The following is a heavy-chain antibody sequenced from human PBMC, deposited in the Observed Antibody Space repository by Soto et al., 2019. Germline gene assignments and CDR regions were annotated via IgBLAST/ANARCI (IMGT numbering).Heavy chain of an antibody. CDR1: GGTFSSYA. Sequence: GASVKVSCKASGGTFSSYAISWVRQAPGQGLEWMGGIIPIFGTANYAQKFQGRVTITADESTSTAYMELSSLRSEDTAVYYCTFHAPGDAFDIWGQGTMVTVSS. D-gene: IGHD2-2*01. CDR2: IIPIFGTA. CDR3: TFHAPGDAFDI. V-gene: IGHV1-69*13. J-gene: IGHJ3*02.